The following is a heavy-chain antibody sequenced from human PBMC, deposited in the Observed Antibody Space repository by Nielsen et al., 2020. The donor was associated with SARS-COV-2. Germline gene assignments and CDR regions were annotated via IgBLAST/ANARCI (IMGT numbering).Heavy chain of an antibody. V-gene: IGHV1-46*01. CDR2: INPSGGST. D-gene: IGHD5-12*01. J-gene: IGHJ4*02. Sequence: WVRQAPGQGLEWMGIINPSGGSTSYAQKFQGRVTITRDTSASTAYMELSSLRSEDTAVYYCAREKGRDIVAAYYFDYWGQGTLVTVSS. CDR3: AREKGRDIVAAYYFDY.